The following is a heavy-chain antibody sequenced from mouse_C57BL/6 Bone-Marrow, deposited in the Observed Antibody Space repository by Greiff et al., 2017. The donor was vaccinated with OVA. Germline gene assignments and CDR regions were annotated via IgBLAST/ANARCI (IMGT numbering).Heavy chain of an antibody. V-gene: IGHV1-81*01. Sequence: VQLQQSGAELARPGASVKLSCKASGYTFTSYGISWVKQRPGQGLEWIGEIYPRSGNTYYNEKFKGKATLTADKSSSTAYMELRSLTSEDSAVYFCASKVNCDWYFDVWGTGTTVTVSS. D-gene: IGHD4-1*01. CDR1: GYTFTSYG. J-gene: IGHJ1*03. CDR3: ASKVNCDWYFDV. CDR2: IYPRSGNT.